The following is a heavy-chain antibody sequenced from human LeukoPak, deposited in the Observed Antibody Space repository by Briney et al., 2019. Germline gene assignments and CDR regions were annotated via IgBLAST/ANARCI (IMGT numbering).Heavy chain of an antibody. CDR3: ARSNQADDY. J-gene: IGHJ4*02. CDR2: INPGGSSI. CDR1: GFTFSSYW. V-gene: IGHV3-74*01. D-gene: IGHD1-14*01. Sequence: GGSLRLSCAASGFTFSSYWMHWVRQVPGKGLVWVARINPGGSSITYADSVKGRFTISRDNAKNTLYLQMDSLRAEDAGVYYCARSNQADDYWGQGTLVTVSS.